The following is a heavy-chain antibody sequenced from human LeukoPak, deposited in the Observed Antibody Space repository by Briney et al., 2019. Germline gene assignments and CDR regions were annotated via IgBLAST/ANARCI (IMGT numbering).Heavy chain of an antibody. CDR2: INPNSGGT. CDR1: AYXFTDYN. J-gene: IGHJ4*02. Sequence: ASVKVSCKASAYXFTDYNVHWVRQAPGQGLEWMGWINPNSGGTNYIQKFQGRVTMTRDTSISTAYMELSRLRSDDTAVYYCARGRSGDFFDHWGQGTLVTVSS. D-gene: IGHD3-10*01. V-gene: IGHV1-2*02. CDR3: ARGRSGDFFDH.